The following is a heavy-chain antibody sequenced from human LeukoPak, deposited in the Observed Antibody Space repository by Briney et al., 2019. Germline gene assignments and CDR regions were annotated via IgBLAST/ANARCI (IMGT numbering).Heavy chain of an antibody. J-gene: IGHJ4*02. CDR3: AKGDLSGSYGFDY. CDR1: GFTFSSYS. D-gene: IGHD1-26*01. Sequence: GGSLRLSCAASGFTFSSYSMNWVRQAPGKGLEWVSYISSSSSTIYYADSVKGRFTISRDNAKNSLYLQMNSLRAEDTAVYYCAKGDLSGSYGFDYWGQGTLVTVSS. V-gene: IGHV3-48*04. CDR2: ISSSSSTI.